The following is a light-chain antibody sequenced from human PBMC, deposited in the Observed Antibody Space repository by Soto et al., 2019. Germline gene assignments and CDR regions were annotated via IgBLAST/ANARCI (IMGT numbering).Light chain of an antibody. Sequence: EIVLTQSPATLSLSPGERATLSCRASQNVNYWLAWYQQKPGQAPRLLIYDASSRATGIPARFSGSGSGTDFTLTISSLEPEDFAVYYCQQRSHWPPWTFGPGTKVEIK. CDR1: QNVNYW. CDR3: QQRSHWPPWT. V-gene: IGKV3-11*01. CDR2: DAS. J-gene: IGKJ1*01.